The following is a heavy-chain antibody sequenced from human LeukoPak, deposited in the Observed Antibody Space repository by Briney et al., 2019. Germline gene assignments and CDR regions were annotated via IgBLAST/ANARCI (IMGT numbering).Heavy chain of an antibody. J-gene: IGHJ4*02. Sequence: ASVKVSCKASGYTFSDYYIHWVRQAPGQGLEWMGWINPKSGNTKYAQKFQGRVAMTRDTSISTVYLDLSSLTSDDTAVYFCAGGGSSVSGKAIDYWGQGSLVTVSS. CDR2: INPKSGNT. V-gene: IGHV1-2*02. CDR3: AGGGSSVSGKAIDY. D-gene: IGHD6-19*01. CDR1: GYTFSDYY.